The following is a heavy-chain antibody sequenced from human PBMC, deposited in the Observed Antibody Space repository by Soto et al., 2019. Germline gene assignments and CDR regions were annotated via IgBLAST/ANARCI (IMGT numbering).Heavy chain of an antibody. D-gene: IGHD3-16*01. J-gene: IGHJ5*02. CDR3: AKEITLNWFDP. CDR2: IGHSGGGT. Sequence: EVQILESGGGLVQPGGSLRLSCATSGFTFSTHSMTWVRQAPGKGLEWVSTIGHSGGGTFYADSVKGRFTISRDNSNNTVYLQMNSLTAEDTAVYYCAKEITLNWFDPWGQGTLVTVSS. V-gene: IGHV3-23*01. CDR1: GFTFSTHS.